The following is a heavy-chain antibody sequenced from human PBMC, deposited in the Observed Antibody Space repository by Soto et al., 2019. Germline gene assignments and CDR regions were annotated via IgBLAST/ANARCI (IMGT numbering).Heavy chain of an antibody. CDR2: IYYSGST. D-gene: IGHD2-21*02. CDR3: ARDFVMVVTATAFDI. CDR1: GGSISSSSYY. Sequence: SETLSLTCTVSGGSISSSSYYWGWIRQPPGKGLEWIGSIYYSGSTYYNPSLKSRVTISVDTSKTQFSLKLSSVTAADTAVYYCARDFVMVVTATAFDIWGQGTMVTVSS. J-gene: IGHJ3*02. V-gene: IGHV4-39*07.